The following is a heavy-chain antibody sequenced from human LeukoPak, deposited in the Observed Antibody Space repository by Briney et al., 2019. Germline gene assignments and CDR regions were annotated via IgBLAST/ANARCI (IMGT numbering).Heavy chain of an antibody. Sequence: GGSLRLSCAASGFTFSTYSMKWVRQAPEKGLEWVSYISDSGAMYYADSVRGRFTISRENAQNSLFLQMNSLRAEDTAVYYCARDGGYRGYDADCWGQGTLVTVSS. CDR2: ISDSGAM. V-gene: IGHV3-48*01. D-gene: IGHD5-12*01. J-gene: IGHJ4*02. CDR1: GFTFSTYS. CDR3: ARDGGYRGYDADC.